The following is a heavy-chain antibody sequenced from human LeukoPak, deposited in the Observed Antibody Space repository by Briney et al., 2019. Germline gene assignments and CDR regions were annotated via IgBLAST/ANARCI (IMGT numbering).Heavy chain of an antibody. CDR3: ARGMVGATYFDY. V-gene: IGHV3-73*01. CDR2: IRSETYTYAT. J-gene: IGHJ4*02. CDR1: GFTFSGSD. Sequence: GGSLKLSCAASGFTFSGSDIHWVRQASGKGLEWVGRIRSETYTYATAYGASVKGRFTISRDNSKNTLYLQMNGLRAEDTAVYYCARGMVGATYFDYWGQGTLVTVSS. D-gene: IGHD1-26*01.